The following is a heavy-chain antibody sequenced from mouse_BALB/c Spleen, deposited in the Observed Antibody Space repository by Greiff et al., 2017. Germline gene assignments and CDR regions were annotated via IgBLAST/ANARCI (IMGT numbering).Heavy chain of an antibody. CDR3: AREAY. CDR1: GYTFTSYW. CDR2: IYPGDGDT. V-gene: IGHV1-87*01. J-gene: IGHJ2*01. Sequence: VQLQQSRAELARPGASVKLSCKASGYTFTSYWMQWVKQRPGQGLEWIGAIYPGDGDTRYTQKFKGKATLTADKSSSTAYMQLSSLASEDSAVYYCAREAYWGQGTTLTVSS.